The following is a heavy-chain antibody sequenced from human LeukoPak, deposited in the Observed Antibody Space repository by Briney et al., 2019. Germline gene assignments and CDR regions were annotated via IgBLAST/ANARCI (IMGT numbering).Heavy chain of an antibody. CDR1: GGSFSGYY. CDR2: INHSGST. CDR3: ARRGHSNYDT. J-gene: IGHJ5*02. V-gene: IGHV4-34*01. Sequence: SETLSLTCAVYGGSFSGYYWSWIRQPPGKGLEWIGEINHSGSTYYNPSLKSRVTISVDSSKNQFSLKLTSVTAADTAVYYCARRGHSNYDTWGQGTLVTVSS. D-gene: IGHD4-11*01.